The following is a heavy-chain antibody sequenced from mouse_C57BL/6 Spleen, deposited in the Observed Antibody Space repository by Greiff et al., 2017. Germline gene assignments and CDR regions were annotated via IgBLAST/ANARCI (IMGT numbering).Heavy chain of an antibody. CDR2: INPGSGGT. Sequence: QVQLQQSGAELVRPGTSVKVSCKASGYAFTNYLIEWVKQRPGQGLEWIGVINPGSGGTNYNEKFKGKATLTADKSSSTAYMQLSSLTSEDSAVYFCARGYGNYRGYFDVWGTGTTVTVSS. V-gene: IGHV1-54*01. CDR1: GYAFTNYL. J-gene: IGHJ1*03. D-gene: IGHD2-1*01. CDR3: ARGYGNYRGYFDV.